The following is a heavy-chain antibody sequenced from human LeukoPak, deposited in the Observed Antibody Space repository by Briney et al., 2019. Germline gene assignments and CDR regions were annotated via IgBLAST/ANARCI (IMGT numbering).Heavy chain of an antibody. D-gene: IGHD5-12*01. J-gene: IGHJ4*02. CDR2: IKQDGSEK. Sequence: GGSLRLSCAASGFTFSSYWMSWVRQAPGKGLEWVANIKQDGSEKYYVDSVKGRFTISRDNAKNSLYLQMNSLRAEDTALYYCARELGYSSYDHGRLPFDYWGQGTLVTVSS. V-gene: IGHV3-7*03. CDR1: GFTFSSYW. CDR3: ARELGYSSYDHGRLPFDY.